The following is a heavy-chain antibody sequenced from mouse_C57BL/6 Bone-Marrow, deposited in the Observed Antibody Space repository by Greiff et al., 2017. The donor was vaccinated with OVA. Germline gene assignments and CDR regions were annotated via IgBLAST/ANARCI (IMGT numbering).Heavy chain of an antibody. V-gene: IGHV1-82*01. D-gene: IGHD2-13*01. CDR3: ARGELYAMDY. J-gene: IGHJ4*01. CDR1: GYAFSSSW. Sequence: QVQLKESGPELVKPGASVKISCKASGYAFSSSWMNWVKQRPGKGLEWIGRIYPGDGDTNYNGKFKGKATLTADKSSSTAYMQLSSLTSEDSAVYCCARGELYAMDYWGQGTSVTVSS. CDR2: IYPGDGDT.